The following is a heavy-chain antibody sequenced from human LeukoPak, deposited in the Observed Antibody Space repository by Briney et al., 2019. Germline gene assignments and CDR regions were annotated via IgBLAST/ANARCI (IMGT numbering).Heavy chain of an antibody. V-gene: IGHV3-21*05. CDR3: ARDLRNYV. CDR2: ISGGGTSI. Sequence: GGSLRLSCAASGFTFSSYSMNWLRQAPGKGLEGISYISGGGTSIYYAAWERGRLTITRDNAQTSLSLQMNRLKAEDTAVYYCARDLRNYVWGKGTTVTVSS. CDR1: GFTFSSYS. J-gene: IGHJ6*04. D-gene: IGHD1-7*01.